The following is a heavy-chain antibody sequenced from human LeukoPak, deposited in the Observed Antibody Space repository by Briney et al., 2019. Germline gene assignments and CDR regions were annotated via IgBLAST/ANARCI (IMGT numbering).Heavy chain of an antibody. CDR3: AKDLVGATKYYYYYMDV. CDR1: GFTFSSYA. Sequence: GGSLRLSCAASGFTFSSYAMSWVRQAPGKGLEWVSAISGSGGSTYYADSVKGRFTISRDNSKNTLYLQMNSLRAEDTAVYYCAKDLVGATKYYYYYMDVWGKGTTVTVSS. J-gene: IGHJ6*03. CDR2: ISGSGGST. V-gene: IGHV3-23*01. D-gene: IGHD1-26*01.